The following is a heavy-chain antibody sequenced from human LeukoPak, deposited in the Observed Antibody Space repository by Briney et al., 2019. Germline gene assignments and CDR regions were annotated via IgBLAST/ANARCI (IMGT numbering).Heavy chain of an antibody. CDR2: ISYDGSNK. J-gene: IGHJ6*04. V-gene: IGHV3-30*04. D-gene: IGHD2-15*01. CDR3: ARALGYCSGGSCHSFYYYYGMDV. CDR1: GFTFSSYA. Sequence: GGSLRLSCAASGFTFSSYAMHWVRQAPGKGLEWVAVISYDGSNKYYADSVKGRFTISRDNSKNTLYLQMNSLRAEDTAVYYCARALGYCSGGSCHSFYYYYGMDVWGKGTTVTVSS.